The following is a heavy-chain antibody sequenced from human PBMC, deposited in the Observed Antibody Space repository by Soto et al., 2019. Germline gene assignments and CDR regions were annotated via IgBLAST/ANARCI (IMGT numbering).Heavy chain of an antibody. CDR3: ARGPSGDKVDY. V-gene: IGHV3-15*01. J-gene: IGHJ4*02. D-gene: IGHD7-27*01. Sequence: GGSLRLSCAASGLTFSNAWMSWVRQAPGKGLEWVGRIKSKTDGGTTDYGTPVKGRFTISRDDSKNTLFLQMNSLKTEDTAVYYCARGPSGDKVDYWGQGTLVTVSS. CDR1: GLTFSNAW. CDR2: IKSKTDGGTT.